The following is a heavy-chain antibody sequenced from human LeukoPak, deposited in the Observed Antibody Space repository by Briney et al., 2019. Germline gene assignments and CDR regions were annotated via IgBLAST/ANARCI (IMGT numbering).Heavy chain of an antibody. CDR2: IIPIFGTA. CDR3: ARDPSMIRGENTPYFDY. Sequence: SVKVSCKASGDTFSSFAVSWVRQAPGQGLEWMGGIIPIFGTADYAQKFQGRVTITADESTSTAYMELNSLRSEDTAVYYCARDPSMIRGENTPYFDYWGQGTLVTVSS. J-gene: IGHJ4*02. D-gene: IGHD3-10*01. V-gene: IGHV1-69*13. CDR1: GDTFSSFA.